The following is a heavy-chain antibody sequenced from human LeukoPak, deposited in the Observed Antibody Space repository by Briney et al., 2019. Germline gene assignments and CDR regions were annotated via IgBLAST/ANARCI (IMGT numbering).Heavy chain of an antibody. D-gene: IGHD5-12*01. CDR3: ARGPQIYSGYDYRFDY. V-gene: IGHV3-7*03. J-gene: IGHJ4*02. CDR2: IKQDGSEK. CDR1: GFTVSSYW. Sequence: PGGSLRLSCAASGFTVSSYWMSWVRQAPGKGLEWVANIKQDGSEKYYVDSVKGRFTISRDNAKNSLYLQMNSLRAEDTAVYYCARGPQIYSGYDYRFDYWGQGTLVTVSS.